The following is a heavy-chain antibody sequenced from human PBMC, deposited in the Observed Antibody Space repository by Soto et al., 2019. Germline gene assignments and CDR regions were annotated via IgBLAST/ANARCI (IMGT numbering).Heavy chain of an antibody. D-gene: IGHD3-10*01. Sequence: GGSLRLSCAASGFTSSSYAMSWVRQAPGKGLEWVSGISGSGGSTYYADSVKGRFTISRDNSKNTLYLQMNSLRAEDTAVYYCAKVSRSGVVLGPFDFWGQGTLVTVSS. V-gene: IGHV3-23*01. CDR2: ISGSGGST. J-gene: IGHJ4*02. CDR3: AKVSRSGVVLGPFDF. CDR1: GFTSSSYA.